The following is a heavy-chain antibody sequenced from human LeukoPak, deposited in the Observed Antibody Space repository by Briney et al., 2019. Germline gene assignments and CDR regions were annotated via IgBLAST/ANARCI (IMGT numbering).Heavy chain of an antibody. V-gene: IGHV5-51*01. Sequence: GESLKISCKGSGYNFINNWIGWVRQMPGKGPEWMGIISPGDSDTRYSPSFQGQVTISADKSISTAYLQWSSLKASDTALYYCARPSSSWYDNFDYWGQGTLVTVSS. J-gene: IGHJ4*02. D-gene: IGHD6-13*01. CDR1: GYNFINNW. CDR2: ISPGDSDT. CDR3: ARPSSSWYDNFDY.